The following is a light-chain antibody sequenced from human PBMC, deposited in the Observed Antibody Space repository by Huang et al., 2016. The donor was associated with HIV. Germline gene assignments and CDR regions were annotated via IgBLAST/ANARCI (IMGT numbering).Light chain of an antibody. V-gene: IGKV3-15*01. CDR3: QQYDTWPPLT. Sequence: ILLTQFSATLSVSPGQRVTLSCRASQSVGGKLAWYQQRPGQAPRLLIYGASTRVPTIPDRFSGSGSGTGFALTISSLQSEDFAVYYCQQYDTWPPLTFGGGTKV. CDR1: QSVGGK. CDR2: GAS. J-gene: IGKJ4*01.